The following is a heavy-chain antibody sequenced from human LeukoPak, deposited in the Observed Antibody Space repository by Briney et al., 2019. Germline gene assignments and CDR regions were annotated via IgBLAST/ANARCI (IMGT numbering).Heavy chain of an antibody. CDR1: GFTFSSYT. CDR2: ISTSSSYI. V-gene: IGHV3-21*01. D-gene: IGHD6-13*01. J-gene: IGHJ3*02. CDR3: ARGLAAAGTGAFDI. Sequence: GGSLRLSCAASGFTFSSYTMNWVRQAPGKGLEWVSSISTSSSYIYYADSVKGRFTISRDNAKNSLYLQMNSLRAEDTAVYYCARGLAAAGTGAFDIWGQGTMVTVSS.